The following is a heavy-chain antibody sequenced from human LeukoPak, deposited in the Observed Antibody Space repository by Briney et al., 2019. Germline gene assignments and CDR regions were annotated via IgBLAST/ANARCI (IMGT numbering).Heavy chain of an antibody. CDR1: GGTFGTYA. CDR2: IIPFYGIT. Sequence: SVKVSCKASGGTFGTYAITWVRQAPGKGLEWMGGIIPFYGITNYAENSQGRVTITADKSTNTACMEVNSLKSEDTAVYFCARCIQLERRGEYYYYYGMDVWGRGTTVTVSS. CDR3: ARCIQLERRGEYYYYYGMDV. D-gene: IGHD1-1*01. J-gene: IGHJ6*04. V-gene: IGHV1-69*10.